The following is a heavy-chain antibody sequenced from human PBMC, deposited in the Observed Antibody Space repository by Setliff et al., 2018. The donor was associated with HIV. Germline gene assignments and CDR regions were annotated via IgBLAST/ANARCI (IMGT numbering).Heavy chain of an antibody. D-gene: IGHD2-15*01. CDR3: ARDSHCSGPSCYSGGQFFDY. J-gene: IGHJ4*02. Sequence: SVKVSCKASGGTLSSYVVSWVRQAPGQGLEWMGGIIGIFDTPKYAQKFQGRVTITADESTNTSYMELTSLRSEDTAVYFCARDSHCSGPSCYSGGQFFDYWGQGTLVTVSS. V-gene: IGHV1-69*13. CDR1: GGTLSSYV. CDR2: IIGIFDTP.